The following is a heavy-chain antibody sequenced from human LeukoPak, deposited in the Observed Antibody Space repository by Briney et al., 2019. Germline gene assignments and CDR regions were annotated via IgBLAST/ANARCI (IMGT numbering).Heavy chain of an antibody. J-gene: IGHJ5*02. CDR1: GYTFTGYY. Sequence: ASVRVSCKASGYTFTGYYMHWVRQAPGQGLEWMGWINPNSGGTNYAQKFRGRVTMTRDTSISTAYMELSRLRSDDTAVYYCACSSSGGEWFDPWGQGTLVTVSS. CDR3: ACSSSGGEWFDP. D-gene: IGHD6-6*01. CDR2: INPNSGGT. V-gene: IGHV1-2*02.